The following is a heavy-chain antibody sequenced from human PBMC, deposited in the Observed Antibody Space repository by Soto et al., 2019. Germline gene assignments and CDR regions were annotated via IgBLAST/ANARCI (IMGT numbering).Heavy chain of an antibody. CDR2: ISYDGSNK. Sequence: QVQLVESGGGVVQSGRSLRLSCAASGFTFSSYGMHWVRQAPGKGLEWVAVISYDGSNKYYADSVKGRFTISRDNSKNTLYLQMNSLRAEDTAVYYCAKDIRDGFPPYYGMDVWGQGTTVTVSS. CDR3: AKDIRDGFPPYYGMDV. CDR1: GFTFSSYG. D-gene: IGHD5-12*01. V-gene: IGHV3-30*18. J-gene: IGHJ6*02.